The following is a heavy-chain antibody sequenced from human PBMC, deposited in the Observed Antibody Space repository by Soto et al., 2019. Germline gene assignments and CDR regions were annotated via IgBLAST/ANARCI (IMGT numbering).Heavy chain of an antibody. CDR1: GYTLTKHG. D-gene: IGHD2-2*03. V-gene: IGHV1-18*01. CDR3: ARVLDIVIIPAAVAYFDY. CDR2: ISGHNGNT. J-gene: IGHJ4*02. Sequence: QVQLVQSGAEVKKPGASVKVSCKTSGYTLTKHGITWVRQAPGQGLEWMAWISGHNGNTYYAPKFQGRVTMTTDTTTNTAYLELRNLRSDDTAVFYCARVLDIVIIPAAVAYFDYWGQGTLVTVSS.